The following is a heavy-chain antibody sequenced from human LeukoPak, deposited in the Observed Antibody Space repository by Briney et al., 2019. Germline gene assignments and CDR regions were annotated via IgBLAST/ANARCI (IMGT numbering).Heavy chain of an antibody. CDR1: GDSISSNHYF. CDR3: ARATYSGYDFGY. J-gene: IGHJ4*02. V-gene: IGHV4-39*07. CDR2: IDYSWSA. Sequence: SETLSLTCTVSGDSISSNHYFWGWIRQPPGKGLEWIGSIDYSWSAYYNPSLKSRVTISIDASKNQFSLKLNSVTAADTAMYYCARATYSGYDFGYWGRETLVTVSS. D-gene: IGHD5-12*01.